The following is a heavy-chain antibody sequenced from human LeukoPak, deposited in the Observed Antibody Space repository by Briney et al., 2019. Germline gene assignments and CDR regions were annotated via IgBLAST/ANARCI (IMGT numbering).Heavy chain of an antibody. Sequence: GGSLRLSCAASGFTFSSYAMSWVRQAPGKGQEWVSVISSSGGTTYYADSVKGRFTISRDNSKNTLYLQMNSLRAEDTAVYYCAKGRRDGYTFFDYWGQGTLVTVSS. J-gene: IGHJ4*02. CDR2: ISSSGGTT. CDR3: AKGRRDGYTFFDY. V-gene: IGHV3-23*01. CDR1: GFTFSSYA. D-gene: IGHD5-24*01.